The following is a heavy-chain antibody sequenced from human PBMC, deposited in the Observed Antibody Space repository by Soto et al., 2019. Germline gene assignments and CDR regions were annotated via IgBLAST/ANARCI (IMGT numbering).Heavy chain of an antibody. Sequence: QITLKESGPTLVKPTQTLTLTCIFSGFSFSADGVGVGWIRQPPGKALEWLALIFWDDDARYSPSPKSRLTITKDTSKNQVVLTMTNMDPVDTATYCCAHAYGGTSWPNDAFDVWGPGTVVTVSS. CDR2: IFWDDDA. CDR1: GFSFSADGVG. J-gene: IGHJ3*01. D-gene: IGHD3-10*01. CDR3: AHAYGGTSWPNDAFDV. V-gene: IGHV2-5*02.